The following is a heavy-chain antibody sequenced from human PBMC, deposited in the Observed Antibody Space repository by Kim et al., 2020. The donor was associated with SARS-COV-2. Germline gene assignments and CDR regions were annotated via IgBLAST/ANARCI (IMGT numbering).Heavy chain of an antibody. V-gene: IGHV3-23*01. Sequence: SGKGRCTISRDNSKNTLYLQMNSLRAEDTAVYYCAKDLRVHYGSGSYFDYWGQGTLVTVSS. CDR3: AKDLRVHYGSGSYFDY. D-gene: IGHD3-10*01. J-gene: IGHJ4*02.